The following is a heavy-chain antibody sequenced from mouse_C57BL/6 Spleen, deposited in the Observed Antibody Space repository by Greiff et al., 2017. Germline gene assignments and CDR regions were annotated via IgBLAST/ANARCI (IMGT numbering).Heavy chain of an antibody. J-gene: IGHJ2*01. D-gene: IGHD2-2*01. Sequence: QVQLQQSGAELVRPGASVTLSCKASGYTFTDYEMHWVKQTPVHGLEWIGAIDPETGGTAYNQKFKGQAILTADKSSSTAYMELRSLTSEDSAVYYCTRSGGYDLYYFDYWGQGTTLTVSS. V-gene: IGHV1-15*01. CDR3: TRSGGYDLYYFDY. CDR2: IDPETGGT. CDR1: GYTFTDYE.